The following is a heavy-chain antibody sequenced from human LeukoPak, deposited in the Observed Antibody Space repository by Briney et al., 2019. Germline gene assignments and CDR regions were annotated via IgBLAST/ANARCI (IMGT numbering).Heavy chain of an antibody. Sequence: GGSLRLSCEASGFTFGSYEMTWVRQAPGKGLEWLSYISTSGSIIVYADSVKGRFTISRDSSKNTLYLQMNSLRAEDTAVYYCAKDLLSGVLLFDYWGQGTLVTVSS. V-gene: IGHV3-48*03. CDR3: AKDLLSGVLLFDY. CDR1: GFTFGSYE. CDR2: ISTSGSII. D-gene: IGHD2/OR15-2a*01. J-gene: IGHJ4*02.